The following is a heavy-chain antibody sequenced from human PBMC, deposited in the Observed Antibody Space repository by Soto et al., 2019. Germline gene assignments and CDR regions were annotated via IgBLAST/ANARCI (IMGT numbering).Heavy chain of an antibody. CDR3: ARDIVVVVAATYYYYYGMDV. CDR1: GGTFSSYA. CDR2: IIPIFGTA. D-gene: IGHD2-15*01. Sequence: QVQLVQSGAEVKNPGSSVKVSCKASGGTFSSYAISWVRQAPGQGLEWMGGIIPIFGTANYAQKFQGRVTITADESTSTAYMELSSLRSEDTAVYYCARDIVVVVAATYYYYYGMDVWGQGTTVTVSS. J-gene: IGHJ6*02. V-gene: IGHV1-69*12.